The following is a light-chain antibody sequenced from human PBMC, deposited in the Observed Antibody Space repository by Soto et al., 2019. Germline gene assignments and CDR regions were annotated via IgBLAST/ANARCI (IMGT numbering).Light chain of an antibody. V-gene: IGLV2-23*02. Sequence: QSALTQPVSVSGSPGQSITISCTGTSSYVGSYNLVSWYQQHPGKAPKLMIYEVTKRPSGVSNRFSGSKSGNTASLTISGLQAEDEADYYCCSFAGGRTYVFGTGTKVTVL. CDR2: EVT. J-gene: IGLJ1*01. CDR1: SSYVGSYNL. CDR3: CSFAGGRTYV.